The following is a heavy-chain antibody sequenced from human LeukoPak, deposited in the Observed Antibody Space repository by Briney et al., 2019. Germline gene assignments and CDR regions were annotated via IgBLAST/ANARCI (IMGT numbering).Heavy chain of an antibody. Sequence: PGGSLRLSCAASGFSFSTYVMRWVRQAPGKGLEWVAVIWYDGTNKYYADSVKGRFTISRDNSKNTVYLQMNSLRAEDTAVYYCAKNVRELSDWGQGTLVTVSS. V-gene: IGHV3-33*06. J-gene: IGHJ4*02. CDR3: AKNVRELSD. CDR1: GFSFSTYV. CDR2: IWYDGTNK. D-gene: IGHD2-15*01.